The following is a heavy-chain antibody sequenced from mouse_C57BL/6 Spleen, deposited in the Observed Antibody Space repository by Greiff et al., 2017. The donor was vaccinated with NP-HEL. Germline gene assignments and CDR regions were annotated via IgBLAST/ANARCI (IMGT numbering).Heavy chain of an antibody. D-gene: IGHD2-4*01. CDR3: AREGDYDEVWFAY. J-gene: IGHJ3*01. Sequence: DVQLVESGGGLVKPGGSLKLSCAASGFTFSSYAMSWVRQTPEKRLEWVATISDGGSYTYYPDNVKGRFTISRDNAKNNLYLQMSHLKSEDTAMYYCAREGDYDEVWFAYWGQGTLVTVSA. V-gene: IGHV5-4*01. CDR1: GFTFSSYA. CDR2: ISDGGSYT.